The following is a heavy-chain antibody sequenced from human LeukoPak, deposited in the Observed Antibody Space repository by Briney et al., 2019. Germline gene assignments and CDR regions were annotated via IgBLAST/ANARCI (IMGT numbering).Heavy chain of an antibody. D-gene: IGHD6-6*01. J-gene: IGHJ4*02. CDR1: GFTLRSYA. CDR3: AKVRSTSFTGNFDY. V-gene: IGHV3-23*01. CDR2: ISASGGST. Sequence: QPGGSLRLSCAASGFTLRSYAMTWVRQAPGKGLEWVSGISASGGSTYYADSVKGRFTISRDTSKNTLNLQMNSLRAEDTAVYYCAKVRSTSFTGNFDYWGQGTLVTVSS.